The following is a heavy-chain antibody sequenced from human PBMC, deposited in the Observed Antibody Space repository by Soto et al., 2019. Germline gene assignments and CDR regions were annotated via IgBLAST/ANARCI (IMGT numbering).Heavy chain of an antibody. Sequence: QVQLVESGGGVVQPGRSLRLSCAASGFTFSSYGMHWVRQAPGKGLEWVAIIWYDGSNKYYADSVKGRFTISRDNSKNTLYLQMNSLRAEDTAVYYGARDASSRASCFDYWGQGTLVTVSS. V-gene: IGHV3-33*01. CDR3: ARDASSRASCFDY. CDR1: GFTFSSYG. D-gene: IGHD2-2*01. CDR2: IWYDGSNK. J-gene: IGHJ4*02.